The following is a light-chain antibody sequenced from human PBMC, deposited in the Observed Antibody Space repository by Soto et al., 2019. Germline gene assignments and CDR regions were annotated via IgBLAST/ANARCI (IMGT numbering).Light chain of an antibody. CDR1: QSVSSSY. CDR2: GAS. J-gene: IGKJ4*01. V-gene: IGKV3-20*01. CDR3: QQYGTSLLT. Sequence: EIVLTQSTGTLSLSPGERATVSCRASQSVSSSYLAWYQQKPGQAPRLLIYGASSRATGIPDRFSGSGSGTDFTLTISRLEPEDFAVYYCQQYGTSLLTFGGGTKVESK.